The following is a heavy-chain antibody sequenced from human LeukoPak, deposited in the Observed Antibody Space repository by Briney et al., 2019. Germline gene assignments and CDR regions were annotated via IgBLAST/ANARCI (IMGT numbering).Heavy chain of an antibody. CDR2: IIPILGIA. Sequence: SVKVSCKASGGTFSSYAISWVRQAPGQGLEWMGRIIPILGIANYAQKFQGRVTITADKSTSTAYMEPSSLRSEDTAVYYCARGREKYYYDSSGYYPFDYWGQGTLVTVSS. J-gene: IGHJ4*02. CDR3: ARGREKYYYDSSGYYPFDY. D-gene: IGHD3-22*01. V-gene: IGHV1-69*04. CDR1: GGTFSSYA.